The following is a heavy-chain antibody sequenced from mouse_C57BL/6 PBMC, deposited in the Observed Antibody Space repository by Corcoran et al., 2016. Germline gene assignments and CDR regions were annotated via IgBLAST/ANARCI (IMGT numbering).Heavy chain of an antibody. J-gene: IGHJ2*01. CDR1: GYAFSCYW. D-gene: IGHD1-1*01. CDR2: IYPGDGDA. Sequence: QGQLQQSGAEPVEAGASVKISCKASGYAFSCYWMNWVKQRPGKALEGIGQIYPGDGDANYNGKFKGKATLTADKSSSTAYMQLSSLTSEDSAFYFGARGGYGSNYFDYWGQGPTLTVSS. V-gene: IGHV1-80*01. CDR3: ARGGYGSNYFDY.